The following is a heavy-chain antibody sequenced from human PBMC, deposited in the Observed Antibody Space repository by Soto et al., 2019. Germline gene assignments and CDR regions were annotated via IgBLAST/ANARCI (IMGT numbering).Heavy chain of an antibody. J-gene: IGHJ3*02. CDR2: IIPILGIA. D-gene: IGHD6-13*01. CDR1: GGTFSSYT. CDR3: ARDLEGDIAADDSAFDI. V-gene: IGHV1-69*04. Sequence: SVKVSCKASGGTFSSYTIGWVRQAPGQGLEWMGRIIPILGIANYAQKFQGRVTITADKSTSTAYMELSSLRSEDTAVYYCARDLEGDIAADDSAFDIWGQGTMVTVSS.